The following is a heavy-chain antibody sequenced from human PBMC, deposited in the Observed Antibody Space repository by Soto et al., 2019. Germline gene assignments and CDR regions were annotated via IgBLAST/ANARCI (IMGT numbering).Heavy chain of an antibody. V-gene: IGHV3-9*01. CDR3: AKDITGFLDQIPPYYYYYYYMDV. CDR2: ISWNSGSI. Sequence: GGSLRLSCAASGFTFDDYAMHWVRQAPGKGLEWVSGISWNSGSIGYADSVKGRFTFSRDNAKNSLYLQMNSLRAEDTALYYCAKDITGFLDQIPPYYYYYYYMDVWGKGTTVTVSS. D-gene: IGHD3-3*01. CDR1: GFTFDDYA. J-gene: IGHJ6*03.